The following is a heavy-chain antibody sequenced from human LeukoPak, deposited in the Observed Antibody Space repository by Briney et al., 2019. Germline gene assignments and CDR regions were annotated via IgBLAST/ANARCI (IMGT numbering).Heavy chain of an antibody. V-gene: IGHV4-34*01. Sequence: TSETLSLTCAVYGGSFSGYYWSWIRRPPGKGLEWIGEINHSGSTNYNPSLKSRVTISVDTSKNQFSLKLSSVTAADTAVYYCARGGAGKALYYFDYWGQGTLVTVSS. CDR1: GGSFSGYY. D-gene: IGHD1-1*01. J-gene: IGHJ4*02. CDR2: INHSGST. CDR3: ARGGAGKALYYFDY.